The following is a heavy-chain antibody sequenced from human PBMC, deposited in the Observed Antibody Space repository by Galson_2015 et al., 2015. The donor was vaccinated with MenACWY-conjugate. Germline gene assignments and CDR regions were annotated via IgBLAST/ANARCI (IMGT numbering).Heavy chain of an antibody. J-gene: IGHJ4*02. CDR3: ARDRLRAAAFRENWYVGFDY. CDR1: GFTFSTYD. Sequence: SLRLSCAASGFTFSTYDMHWVRQATGKRLEWVSSIGTRGDTFYPDSVKGRFTVSRDNAKNSLYLQKNSLRAEDTAVYFCARDRLRAAAFRENWYVGFDYWGQGTLVTVSS. D-gene: IGHD2-2*01. CDR2: IGTRGDT. V-gene: IGHV3-13*01.